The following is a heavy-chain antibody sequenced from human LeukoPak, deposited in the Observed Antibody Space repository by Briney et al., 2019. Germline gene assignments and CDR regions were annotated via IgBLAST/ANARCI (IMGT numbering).Heavy chain of an antibody. CDR2: ISSSSSYV. Sequence: GRTLRLSCAASGFTYSSYNMNWVRQAPGKGLEWVSSISSSSSYVYYADSVKGRFTISRDNAKNSLYLQMNSLRAEDTAVYYCARGQDTAMVPFDYWGQGTLVTVSS. CDR1: GFTYSSYN. D-gene: IGHD5-18*01. V-gene: IGHV3-21*01. J-gene: IGHJ4*02. CDR3: ARGQDTAMVPFDY.